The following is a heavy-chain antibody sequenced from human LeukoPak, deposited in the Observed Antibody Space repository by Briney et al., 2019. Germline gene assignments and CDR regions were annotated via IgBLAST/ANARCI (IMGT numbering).Heavy chain of an antibody. Sequence: PSETLSLTCAVYGASFSGYYWSWIRQPPGKGLEWIGEINHSGSTNYNPSLKSRVTISVDTSKNQFSLKLSSVTAADTAVYYCARRDRYCSSTSCYGHRFDPWGQGTLVTVSS. D-gene: IGHD2-2*01. J-gene: IGHJ5*02. CDR2: INHSGST. CDR1: GASFSGYY. CDR3: ARRDRYCSSTSCYGHRFDP. V-gene: IGHV4-34*01.